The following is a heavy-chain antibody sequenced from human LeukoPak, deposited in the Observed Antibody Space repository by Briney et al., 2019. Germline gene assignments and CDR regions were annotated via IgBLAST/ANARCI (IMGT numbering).Heavy chain of an antibody. CDR1: GFTFSSYA. D-gene: IGHD3-10*01. CDR2: ISSNGGST. J-gene: IGHJ4*02. Sequence: GGSLRLSCAASGFTFSSYAMHWVRQAPGKGLEYVSAISSNGGSTYYANSVKGRFTISRDNSKNTLYLQMGSLRAEDMAVYYCARASRWDYGSGSYPDYWGQGTLVTVSS. CDR3: ARASRWDYGSGSYPDY. V-gene: IGHV3-64*01.